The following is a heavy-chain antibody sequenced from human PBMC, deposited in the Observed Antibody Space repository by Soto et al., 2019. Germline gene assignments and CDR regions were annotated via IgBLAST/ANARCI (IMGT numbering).Heavy chain of an antibody. CDR2: ISGSGGST. Sequence: GGSLRLSCAASGFTFSSYAMSWVRQAPGKGLEWVSAISGSGGSTYYADSVKGRFTISRDNSKNTLYLQLNSLRAEDTAVYYCAKDYVDTAMVIIGLDLNWGQGTLVTVSS. CDR1: GFTFSSYA. V-gene: IGHV3-23*01. J-gene: IGHJ4*02. D-gene: IGHD5-18*01. CDR3: AKDYVDTAMVIIGLDLN.